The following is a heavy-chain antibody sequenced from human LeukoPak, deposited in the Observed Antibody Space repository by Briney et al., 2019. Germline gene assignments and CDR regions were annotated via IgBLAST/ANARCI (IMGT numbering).Heavy chain of an antibody. CDR1: GGPISSYH. V-gene: IGHV4-59*08. CDR2: IDYSGST. J-gene: IGHJ6*02. CDR3: ARRGAARRYDGMDV. Sequence: SETLSLTCTVSGGPISSYHWNWIRQPPGKGLEWIGYIDYSGSTNYNPSLKSRVTVSVDTSTNQFSLRLSSVTAADTAVYYCARRGAARRYDGMDVWGQGTTVSVSS. D-gene: IGHD6-6*01.